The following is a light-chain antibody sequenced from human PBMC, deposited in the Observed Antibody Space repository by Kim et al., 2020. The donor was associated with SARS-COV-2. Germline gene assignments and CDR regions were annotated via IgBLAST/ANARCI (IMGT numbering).Light chain of an antibody. V-gene: IGLV3-1*01. Sequence: SYALTQPPSVSVSPGQTASITCSGYELGDKYVCWYQQKPGQSPVLVIYQDNKWPSGIPGRFSGSNSGNTATLTISGTQALDEAVYYCQAWDRRTSTWVFGGGTQLTVL. CDR1: ELGDKY. CDR2: QDN. CDR3: QAWDRRTSTWV. J-gene: IGLJ3*02.